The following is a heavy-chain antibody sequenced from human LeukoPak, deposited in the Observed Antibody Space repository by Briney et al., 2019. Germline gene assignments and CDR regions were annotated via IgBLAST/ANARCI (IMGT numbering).Heavy chain of an antibody. CDR3: PRQSYASGWNPFDY. V-gene: IGHV3-23*01. D-gene: IGHD6-19*01. CDR1: GITLSNYG. Sequence: GGSLRLSCVVSGITLSNYGMSWVRQAPGEGLEWVSTISGGGITTYYADSAKGRFTISRDNSKNTMFLQMNSLRADDTAVYYCPRQSYASGWNPFDYWGQGILVTVSS. J-gene: IGHJ4*02. CDR2: ISGGGITT.